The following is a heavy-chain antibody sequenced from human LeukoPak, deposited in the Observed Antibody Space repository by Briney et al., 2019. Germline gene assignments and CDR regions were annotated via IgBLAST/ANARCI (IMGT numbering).Heavy chain of an antibody. D-gene: IGHD2-2*02. CDR2: ISGSGAGT. CDR3: AKDGDIVIPAAVPFDY. CDR1: GFTFSKYA. J-gene: IGHJ4*02. V-gene: IGHV3-23*01. Sequence: RPGGSLRLSCAASGFTFSKYAMSWVRQAPGKGLEWVSGISGSGAGTYYADSVKGRFTISRDNSKNTLYLQMNSLRAEDTAVYYCAKDGDIVIPAAVPFDYWGQGTLVTVSS.